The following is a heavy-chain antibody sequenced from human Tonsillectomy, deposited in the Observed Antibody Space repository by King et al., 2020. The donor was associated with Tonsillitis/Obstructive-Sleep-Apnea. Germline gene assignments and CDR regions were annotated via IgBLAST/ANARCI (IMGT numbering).Heavy chain of an antibody. Sequence: VQLQESGPGLVKPSETLSLTCTVSGGSVSSGSYYWSWIRQPPGKGLEWIGYIYYSGSTNYNPSLKGRVTISVDTSKNQFSLKLSSVTAADTAVYYCARGSGYEYYFDYWGQGTLVTVSS. V-gene: IGHV4-61*01. CDR1: GGSVSSGSYY. D-gene: IGHD5-12*01. J-gene: IGHJ4*02. CDR2: IYYSGST. CDR3: ARGSGYEYYFDY.